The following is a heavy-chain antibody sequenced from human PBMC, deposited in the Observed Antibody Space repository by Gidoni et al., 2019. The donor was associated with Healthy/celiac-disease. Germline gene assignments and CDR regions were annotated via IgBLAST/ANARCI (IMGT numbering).Heavy chain of an antibody. V-gene: IGHV3-23*01. J-gene: IGHJ4*02. CDR2: ISGSGGST. CDR3: AKETTVTTSYYFDY. D-gene: IGHD4-17*01. Sequence: VQLFESGGGLVQPGGSLRPACAAPGFTFSSYAMSWVRQAPWKGLEWVSAISGSGGSTYYADSVKGRFTISRDNYKNTLYLQMNSLRAEDTAVYYCAKETTVTTSYYFDYWGQGPLVTVSS. CDR1: GFTFSSYA.